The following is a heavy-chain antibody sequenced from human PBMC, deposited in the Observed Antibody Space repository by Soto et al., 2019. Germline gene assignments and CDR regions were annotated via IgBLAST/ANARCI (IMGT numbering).Heavy chain of an antibody. CDR1: GYSFTSYW. V-gene: IGHV5-51*01. D-gene: IGHD3-3*01. CDR2: IYPGDSDT. J-gene: IGHJ6*02. Sequence: GESLKISCKGSGYSFTSYWIGWVRQMPGKGLEWMGIIYPGDSDTRYSPSFQGQVTISADNSKNTLYLQMNSLRAEDTAVYYCARDTAIPGITVFGVYGMDVWGQGTTVTVSS. CDR3: ARDTAIPGITVFGVYGMDV.